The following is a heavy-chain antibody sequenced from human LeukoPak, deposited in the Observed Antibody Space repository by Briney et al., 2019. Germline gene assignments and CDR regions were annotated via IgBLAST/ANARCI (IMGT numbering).Heavy chain of an antibody. D-gene: IGHD1-26*01. CDR3: AKAIYSSGSYYNYYYYMDV. V-gene: IGHV3-30*02. CDR1: GSTFSSYG. J-gene: IGHJ6*03. CDR2: IRYDGSNK. Sequence: GGSLRLSCAASGSTFSSYGMHWVRQAPGKGLEWVAFIRYDGSNKYYADSVKGRFTISRDNSKNTLYLQMNSLRAEDTAVYYCAKAIYSSGSYYNYYYYMDVWGKGTTVTISS.